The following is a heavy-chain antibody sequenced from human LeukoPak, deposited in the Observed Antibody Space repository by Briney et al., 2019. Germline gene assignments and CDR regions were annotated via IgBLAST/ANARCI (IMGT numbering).Heavy chain of an antibody. CDR1: GYSISSGYY. J-gene: IGHJ4*02. CDR2: IYYSGSSGST. Sequence: SETLSLTCTVSGYSISSGYYWSWIRQPPGKGLEWIGYIYYSGSSGSTSYNPSLKSRVTISLDTSKNQFSLKLSSVTAADTAVYYCARLLMGGQWLVSFDNWGQGTLVTVSS. V-gene: IGHV4-59*08. D-gene: IGHD6-19*01. CDR3: ARLLMGGQWLVSFDN.